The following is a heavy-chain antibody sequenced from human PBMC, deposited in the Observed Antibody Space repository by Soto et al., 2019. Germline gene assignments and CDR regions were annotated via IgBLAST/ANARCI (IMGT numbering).Heavy chain of an antibody. CDR1: NETLTTYG. J-gene: IGHJ6*02. V-gene: IGHV1-18*01. D-gene: IGHD6-6*01. CDR3: ARDSSSSGYYYGMDV. Sequence: QVHLVQSGAEVKKPGASVKVSCKASNETLTTYGISWVRQAPGQGLEWMGWVSGYSGHSSSAQEFQDRVIMTTDTSTTPAYMELRSLTSDDSAVYFCARDSSSSGYYYGMDVWGQGTTVTVSS. CDR2: VSGYSGHS.